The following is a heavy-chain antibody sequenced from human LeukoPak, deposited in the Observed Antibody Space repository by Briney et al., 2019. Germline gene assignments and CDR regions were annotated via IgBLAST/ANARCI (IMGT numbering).Heavy chain of an antibody. CDR1: GFTFSTYG. CDR2: ISNDETNK. J-gene: IGHJ2*01. D-gene: IGHD4-23*01. CDR3: AKNNDCGGSYWYFDL. V-gene: IGHV3-30*19. Sequence: PGGSLRLSCAASGFTFSTYGMHWVSQAPGKGMEWVAVISNDETNKYYEDSVKGRLSISRDSSKNTLYLQMSRLRDEGTAVNYCAKNNDCGGSYWYFDLWGRGTLVTVSS.